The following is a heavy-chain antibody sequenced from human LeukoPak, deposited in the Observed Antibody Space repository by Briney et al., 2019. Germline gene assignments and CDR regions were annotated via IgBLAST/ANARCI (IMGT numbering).Heavy chain of an antibody. V-gene: IGHV1-18*04. CDR2: INTHTGNT. Sequence: GASVNVSCKASGYTFTSYGISWVRQAPGQGLEWMGWINTHTGNTNYAQKLEGRVTVTTETSASTAYMELRSLRSDDTAVYYCARAPYRSGWYWGFDHWGQGTLVTASS. J-gene: IGHJ4*02. CDR3: ARAPYRSGWYWGFDH. D-gene: IGHD6-19*01. CDR1: GYTFTSYG.